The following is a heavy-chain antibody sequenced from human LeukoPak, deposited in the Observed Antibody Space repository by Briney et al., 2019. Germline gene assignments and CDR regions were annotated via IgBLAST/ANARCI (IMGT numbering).Heavy chain of an antibody. D-gene: IGHD6-13*01. CDR3: ARVTEVAAAGPNPGFFDY. V-gene: IGHV1-18*01. J-gene: IGHJ4*02. CDR2: ISAYNGNT. CDR1: GYTFTSYG. Sequence: GASVKVSCKASGYTFTSYGIRWVRQAPGQGLEWMGWISAYNGNTNYAQKLQGRVTMTTDTSTSTAYMELRSLRSDDTAVYYCARVTEVAAAGPNPGFFDYWGQGTLVTVSS.